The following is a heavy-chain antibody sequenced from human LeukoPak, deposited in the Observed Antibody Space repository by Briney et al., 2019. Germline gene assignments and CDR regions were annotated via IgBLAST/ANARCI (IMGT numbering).Heavy chain of an antibody. CDR2: IYTSGST. Sequence: SSETLSLTCSVSGGSISSYYWSWIRQPAGKGQEWIGRIYTSGSTNYNPSLKSRVTMSVDTSKNQFSLKLSSVTAADTAAYYCARGVDSSGWYVRLDYWGQGTLVTLSS. D-gene: IGHD6-19*01. J-gene: IGHJ4*02. CDR3: ARGVDSSGWYVRLDY. V-gene: IGHV4-4*07. CDR1: GGSISSYY.